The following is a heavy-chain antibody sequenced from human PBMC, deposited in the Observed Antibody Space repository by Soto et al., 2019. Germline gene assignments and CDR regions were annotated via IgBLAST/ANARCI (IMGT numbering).Heavy chain of an antibody. V-gene: IGHV3-72*01. CDR1: GFTFSDHY. CDR2: SRNKTKGYTT. D-gene: IGHD2-15*01. Sequence: EVQLVESGGGLVQPGGSLRLSCAGSGFTFSDHYMDWVRQAPGKGLEWVGRSRNKTKGYTTEYAASVKGRFTMSRDESKSSLYLQMNSLKIEDTDVYYCARVIVVVAGTTHHYYFDYWGQGTLVTVSS. CDR3: ARVIVVVAGTTHHYYFDY. J-gene: IGHJ4*02.